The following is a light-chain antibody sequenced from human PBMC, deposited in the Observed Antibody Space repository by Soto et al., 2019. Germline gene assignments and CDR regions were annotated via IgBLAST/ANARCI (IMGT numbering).Light chain of an antibody. CDR3: QQFGSSPIT. Sequence: ESVLTQSPGTLSLSPGERATLSYRTSQTVSSTYFAWYQQRPGQAPRLLFSDSSTRATGIPDRFSCSGSGGDFTLTISRLEPEDSAVYYCQQFGSSPITFGEGTRL. J-gene: IGKJ5*01. V-gene: IGKV3-20*01. CDR1: QTVSSTY. CDR2: DSS.